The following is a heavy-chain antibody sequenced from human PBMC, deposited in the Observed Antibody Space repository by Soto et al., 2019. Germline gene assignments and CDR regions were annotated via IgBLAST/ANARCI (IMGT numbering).Heavy chain of an antibody. V-gene: IGHV3-23*01. J-gene: IGHJ4*02. CDR3: ARRGSGSYYDY. D-gene: IGHD1-26*01. Sequence: EVQLLESGGGLVQPGGSLRLSCAASGFTFSSYAMRWVRQAPVKGLEWVSAISGSGGSTYYAVSVKGRFTISRDNSRKTLYLQMNTLRAEDTAVYYCARRGSGSYYDYWGQGTVVTVSS. CDR1: GFTFSSYA. CDR2: ISGSGGST.